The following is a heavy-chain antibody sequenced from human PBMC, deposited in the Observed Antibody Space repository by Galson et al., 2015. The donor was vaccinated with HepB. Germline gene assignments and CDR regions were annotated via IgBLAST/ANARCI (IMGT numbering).Heavy chain of an antibody. Sequence: LRLSCAASGFTFSSYWMHWVRQAPGKGPVWVSRINTDGSITNYADSAKGRFSISRDNAKNTLFLQMNSLRAEDSAVYYCARVSMIQAFDMWGQGTMVTVSS. CDR2: INTDGSIT. V-gene: IGHV3-74*01. CDR1: GFTFSSYW. J-gene: IGHJ3*02. CDR3: ARVSMIQAFDM. D-gene: IGHD3-22*01.